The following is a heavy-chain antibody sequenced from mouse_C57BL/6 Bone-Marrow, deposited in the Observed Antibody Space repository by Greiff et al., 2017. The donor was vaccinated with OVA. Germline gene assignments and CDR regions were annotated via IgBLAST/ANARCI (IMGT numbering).Heavy chain of an antibody. J-gene: IGHJ1*03. Sequence: QVQLKESGAELVRPGTSVKVSCKASGYAFTNYLIEWVKQRPGQGLAWIGVINPGSGGTNYNEKFKGKATLTADKSSSTAYMQLSSLTSEDSAVYFCARYPYDFDVWGTGTTVTVSS. CDR2: INPGSGGT. V-gene: IGHV1-54*01. CDR3: ARYPYDFDV. D-gene: IGHD6-5*01. CDR1: GYAFTNYL.